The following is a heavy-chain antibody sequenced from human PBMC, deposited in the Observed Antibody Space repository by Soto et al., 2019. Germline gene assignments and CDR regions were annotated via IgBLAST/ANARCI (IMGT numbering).Heavy chain of an antibody. CDR3: ARDESFYFGSGSFPYDAFDV. D-gene: IGHD3-10*01. V-gene: IGHV3-30-3*01. CDR2: ISYDGVKQ. Sequence: PGGSLRLSCAASGFTFDNYDMRWVRQAPGKGLEWVSMISYDGVKQSYADSVKGRFTISRDNSKNTLYLQMNSLRTEDTAVYYCARDESFYFGSGSFPYDAFDVWGQGTMVTVSS. CDR1: GFTFDNYD. J-gene: IGHJ3*01.